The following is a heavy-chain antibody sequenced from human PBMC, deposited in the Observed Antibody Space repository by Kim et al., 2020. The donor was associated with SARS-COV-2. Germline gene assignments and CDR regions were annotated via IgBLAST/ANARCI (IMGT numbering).Heavy chain of an antibody. CDR3: ARSEPGDYVLLDY. J-gene: IGHJ4*02. Sequence: YADSLKGRCTIYRDNSKNTLYLQMNSLRAEDTAVYYCARSEPGDYVLLDYWGQGTLVTVSS. V-gene: IGHV3-66*01. D-gene: IGHD4-17*01.